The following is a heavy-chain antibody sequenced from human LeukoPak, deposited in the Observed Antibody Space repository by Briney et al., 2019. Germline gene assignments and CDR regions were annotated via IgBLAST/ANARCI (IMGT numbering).Heavy chain of an antibody. V-gene: IGHV3-30*04. Sequence: GGSLRLSCAASGFTFSSYAMHWVRQAPGKGLEWVAVISYDGSNKYYADSVKGRFTISRDNSKNTLYLQMNSLRAEDTAVYYCARASGIAAAPDYWGQGTLVTVSS. J-gene: IGHJ4*02. CDR1: GFTFSSYA. D-gene: IGHD6-13*01. CDR2: ISYDGSNK. CDR3: ARASGIAAAPDY.